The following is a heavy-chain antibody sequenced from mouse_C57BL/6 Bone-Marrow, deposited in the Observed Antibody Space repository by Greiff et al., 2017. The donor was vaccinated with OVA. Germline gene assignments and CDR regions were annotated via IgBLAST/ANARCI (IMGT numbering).Heavy chain of an antibody. J-gene: IGHJ3*01. V-gene: IGHV1-82*01. CDR3: ASRNWYWFAY. CDR1: GYAFSSSW. D-gene: IGHD4-1*02. Sequence: VQLKESGPELVKPGASVKISCKASGYAFSSSWMNWVKQRPGKGLEWIGRIYPGDGDTNYNGKFKGKATLTADKSSSTAYMQLSSLTSEDSAVYFCASRNWYWFAYWGQGTLVTVSA. CDR2: IYPGDGDT.